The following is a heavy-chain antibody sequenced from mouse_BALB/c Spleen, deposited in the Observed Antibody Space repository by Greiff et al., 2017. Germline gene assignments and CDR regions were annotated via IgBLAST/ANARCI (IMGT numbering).Heavy chain of an antibody. CDR1: GFTFSSYT. J-gene: IGHJ1*01. CDR2: ISSGGSYT. Sequence: EVKLMESGGGLVKPGGSLKLSCAASGFTFSSYTMSWVRQTPEKRLEWVATISSGGSYTYYPDSVKGRFTISRDNAKNTLYLQMSSLKSEDTAMYYCTRDYGSSYRYWYFDVWGAGTTVTVSS. D-gene: IGHD1-1*01. V-gene: IGHV5-6-4*01. CDR3: TRDYGSSYRYWYFDV.